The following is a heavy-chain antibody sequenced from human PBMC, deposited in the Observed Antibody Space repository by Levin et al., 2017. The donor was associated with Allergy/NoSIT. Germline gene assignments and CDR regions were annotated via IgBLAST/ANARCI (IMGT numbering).Heavy chain of an antibody. D-gene: IGHD6-6*01. J-gene: IGHJ3*02. V-gene: IGHV3-33*01. CDR1: GFTFSSYG. CDR3: ARANEYSSSSGAFDI. CDR2: IWYDGSNK. Sequence: GGSLRLSCAASGFTFSSYGMHWVRQAPGKGLEWVAVIWYDGSNKYYADSVKGRFTISRDNSKNTLYLQMNSLRAEDTAVYYCARANEYSSSSGAFDIWGQGTMVTVSS.